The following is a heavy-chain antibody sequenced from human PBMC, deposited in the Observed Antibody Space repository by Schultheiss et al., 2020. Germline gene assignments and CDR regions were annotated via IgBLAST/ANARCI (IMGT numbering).Heavy chain of an antibody. CDR1: GGSISSGSYY. CDR2: IYTSGST. J-gene: IGHJ4*02. Sequence: SETLSLTCTVSGGSISSGSYYWSWIRQPAGKGLEWIGRIYTSGSTNYNPSLKSRVTMSVDTSKNQFSLKLSSVTAADTAVYYCARTVANYGDYTYWGQGTLVTVSS. CDR3: ARTVANYGDYTY. D-gene: IGHD4-17*01. V-gene: IGHV4-61*02.